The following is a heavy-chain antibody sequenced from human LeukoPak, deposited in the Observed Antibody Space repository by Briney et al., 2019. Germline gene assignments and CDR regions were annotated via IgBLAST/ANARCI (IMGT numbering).Heavy chain of an antibody. J-gene: IGHJ5*02. CDR1: GGSFSGYY. CDR2: INHSGST. CDR3: ARDKAYCSSTSCLNWFDP. V-gene: IGHV4-34*01. Sequence: KPSETLSLTCAVYGGSFSGYYWSWIRQPPGKGLEWIGEINHSGSTNYNPSLKSRVTISVDTSKNQFSLKLSSVTAADTAVYYCARDKAYCSSTSCLNWFDPWGQGTLVTVSS. D-gene: IGHD2-2*01.